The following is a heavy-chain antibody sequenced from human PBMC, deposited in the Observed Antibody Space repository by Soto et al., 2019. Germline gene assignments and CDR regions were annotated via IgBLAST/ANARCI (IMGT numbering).Heavy chain of an antibody. V-gene: IGHV4-39*01. CDR1: GGSISSSSYY. J-gene: IGHJ5*02. CDR2: IYYSGST. Sequence: PSETLSLTCTVSGGSISSSSYYWGWIRQPPGKGLEWIGSIYYSGSTYYNPSLKSRVTISVDTSKNQFSLKLSSVTAADTAVCYCARATYYDFWSGYSKTNWFDPWGQGTLVTVSS. CDR3: ARATYYDFWSGYSKTNWFDP. D-gene: IGHD3-3*01.